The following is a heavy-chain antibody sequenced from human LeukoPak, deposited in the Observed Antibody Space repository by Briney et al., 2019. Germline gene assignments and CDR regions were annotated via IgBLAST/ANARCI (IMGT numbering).Heavy chain of an antibody. CDR1: GGSISSSSYY. V-gene: IGHV4-39*01. J-gene: IGHJ5*02. Sequence: SETLSLTCTVSGGSISSSSYYWGWIRQPPGKGLEWIGSIYYSGSTYYDPSLKSRVTISVDTSKNQFSLKLSSVTAADTAVYYCARHVSPSLWFGELPPQNWFDPWGQGTLVTVSS. D-gene: IGHD3-10*01. CDR3: ARHVSPSLWFGELPPQNWFDP. CDR2: IYYSGST.